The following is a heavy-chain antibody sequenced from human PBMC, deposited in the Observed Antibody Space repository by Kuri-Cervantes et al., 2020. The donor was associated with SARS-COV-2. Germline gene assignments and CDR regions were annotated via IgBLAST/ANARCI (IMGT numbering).Heavy chain of an antibody. J-gene: IGHJ4*02. CDR3: ARDPFYYDSSGYYAPPYYFDY. CDR2: ISSSGSTI. V-gene: IGHV3-11*04. Sequence: GGSLRLSCAAAGFTFSGYYMSWIRQAPGKGLEWVSYISSSGSTIYYADSVKGRFTISRDNAKNSLYLQMNSLRAEDTAVYYCARDPFYYDSSGYYAPPYYFDYWGQGTLVTVSS. D-gene: IGHD3-22*01. CDR1: GFTFSGYY.